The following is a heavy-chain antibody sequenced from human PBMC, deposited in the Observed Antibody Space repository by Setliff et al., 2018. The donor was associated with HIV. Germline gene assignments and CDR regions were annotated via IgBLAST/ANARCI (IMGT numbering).Heavy chain of an antibody. CDR2: INGYSGKT. Sequence: ASVKVSCKSSGYTFSNFDVSWVRQAPGQGLEWLGYINGYSGKTHCSPRLQGRLTMTTDTSTDTVYLELRSLASDDTAIYYCAREAPRYASGAFDMWGLGTMVTVSS. D-gene: IGHD3-10*01. CDR1: GYTFSNFD. V-gene: IGHV1-18*01. CDR3: AREAPRYASGAFDM. J-gene: IGHJ3*02.